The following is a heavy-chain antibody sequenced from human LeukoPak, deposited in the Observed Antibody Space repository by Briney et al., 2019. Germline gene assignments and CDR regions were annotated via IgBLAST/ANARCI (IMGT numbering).Heavy chain of an antibody. CDR2: ISYDGSNK. Sequence: GGSLRLSCAASGFTFSSYGMHWVRQAPGKGLEWVAAISYDGSNKYYADSGEGRFTISRDNSKNTLYLQMNSLSAEDTAVYYCAKGPYYHSMDVWGKGPTVPVSS. CDR1: GFTFSSYG. CDR3: AKGPYYHSMDV. V-gene: IGHV3-30*18. J-gene: IGHJ6*03.